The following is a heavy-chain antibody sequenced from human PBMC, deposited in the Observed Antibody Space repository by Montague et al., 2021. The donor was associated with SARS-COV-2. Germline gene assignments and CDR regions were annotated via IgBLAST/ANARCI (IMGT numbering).Heavy chain of an antibody. CDR3: AKYYYDSSGSYPCFDY. CDR1: GFTFSSYA. D-gene: IGHD3-22*01. CDR2: IGGGSNNI. Sequence: SLRLSCAASGFTFSSYAMSWVRQAPGKGLEWVSAIGGGSNNIYYADSVXGRFTISRDNSKNTLYLQMNSLRAEDTALYYCAKYYYDSSGSYPCFDYWGQGTLVTVSS. J-gene: IGHJ4*02. V-gene: IGHV3-23*01.